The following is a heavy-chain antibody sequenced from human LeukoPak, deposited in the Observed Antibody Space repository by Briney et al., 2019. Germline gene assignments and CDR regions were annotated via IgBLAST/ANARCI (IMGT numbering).Heavy chain of an antibody. CDR3: AKDRCSNGVGCYYYYMDV. Sequence: TGGSLRLSCAASGFTFSSYEMNWVRQAPGKGLEGGAYIQYDGSNEQYADSVKGRFSISRDSSKNILYLQMNSLRAEDTAVYYCAKDRCSNGVGCYYYYMDVWGKGTSVTISS. CDR1: GFTFSSYE. D-gene: IGHD2-8*01. CDR2: IQYDGSNE. V-gene: IGHV3-30*02. J-gene: IGHJ6*03.